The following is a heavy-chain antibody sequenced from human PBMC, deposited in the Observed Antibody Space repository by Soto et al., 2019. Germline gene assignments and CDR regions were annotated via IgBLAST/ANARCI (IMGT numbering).Heavy chain of an antibody. D-gene: IGHD3-16*01. Sequence: EMQLVESGGGLVQPGRSLRLSCAASGFTFDDYAMYWVRQAPGKGLEWVSGISWNSGRIGYADSVKGRFTISRDNAKNSLYMKMHSLRPEETALYYCAKARLWGGDGYNSYYYNAMDVWGQGTTVTVSS. CDR2: ISWNSGRI. V-gene: IGHV3-9*01. J-gene: IGHJ6*02. CDR3: AKARLWGGDGYNSYYYNAMDV. CDR1: GFTFDDYA.